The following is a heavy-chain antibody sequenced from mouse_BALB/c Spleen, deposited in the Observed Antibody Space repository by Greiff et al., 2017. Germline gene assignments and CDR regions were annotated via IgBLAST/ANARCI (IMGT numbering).Heavy chain of an antibody. CDR1: GFTFSSYA. D-gene: IGHD2-1*01. V-gene: IGHV5-9-4*01. J-gene: IGHJ4*01. CDR2: ISSGGSYT. Sequence: EVKLMESGGGLVKPGGSLKLSCAASGFTFSSYAMSWVRQSPEKRLEWVAEISSGGSYTYYPDTVTGRFTISRDNAKNTLYLEMSSLRSEDTAMYYCARDLDYGNYGAMDYWGQGTSVTVSS. CDR3: ARDLDYGNYGAMDY.